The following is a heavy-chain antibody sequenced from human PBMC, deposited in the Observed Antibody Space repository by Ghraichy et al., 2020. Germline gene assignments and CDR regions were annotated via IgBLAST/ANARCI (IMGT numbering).Heavy chain of an antibody. D-gene: IGHD6-6*01. Sequence: SVKVSCKASGGTFSSYAISWVRQAPGQGLEWMGGIIPIFGTANYAQKFQGRVTITADKSTSTAYMELSSLRSEDTAVYYCARTQDHEYSSSADAFDIWGQGTMVTVSS. V-gene: IGHV1-69*06. J-gene: IGHJ3*02. CDR2: IIPIFGTA. CDR3: ARTQDHEYSSSADAFDI. CDR1: GGTFSSYA.